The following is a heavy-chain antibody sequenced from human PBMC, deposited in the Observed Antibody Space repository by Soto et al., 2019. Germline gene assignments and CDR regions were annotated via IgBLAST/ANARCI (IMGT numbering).Heavy chain of an antibody. CDR2: IDPSDSYT. CDR3: ASSPRGYCSSTSCRELGNHYGMDV. D-gene: IGHD2-2*01. CDR1: GYSFTSYW. J-gene: IGHJ6*02. V-gene: IGHV5-10-1*01. Sequence: GESLKISCKCSGYSFTSYWISWVRQMPGKGLEWMGRIDPSDSYTNYSPSFQGHVTISADKSISTAYLQWSSLKASDTAMYYCASSPRGYCSSTSCRELGNHYGMDVWGQGTTVTVSS.